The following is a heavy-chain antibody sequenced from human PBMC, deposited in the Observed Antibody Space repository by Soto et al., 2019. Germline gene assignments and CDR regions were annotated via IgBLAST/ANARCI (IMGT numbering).Heavy chain of an antibody. V-gene: IGHV3-48*02. D-gene: IGHD2-2*01. J-gene: IGHJ6*04. CDR3: ARALDCISSSCPKYYYYGMDV. CDR1: GFTLSTYH. Sequence: PGGSLRLSCAASGFTLSTYHMNWVRQAPGKGLEWVSYISSSSSTIYYADSVKGRFTISRDNAKHSLYLQMNSLRDEDTAVYYCARALDCISSSCPKYYYYGMDVWGKGTTVTISS. CDR2: ISSSSSTI.